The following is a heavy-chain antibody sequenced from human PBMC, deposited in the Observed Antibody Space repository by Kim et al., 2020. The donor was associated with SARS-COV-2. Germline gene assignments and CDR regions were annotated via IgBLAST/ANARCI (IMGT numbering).Heavy chain of an antibody. J-gene: IGHJ4*02. V-gene: IGHV1-18*01. CDR3: ARGPPYYDSSGYLDY. D-gene: IGHD3-22*01. Sequence: QKLQGRVTMTTDTSTSTAYMELRSLRSDDTAVYYCARGPPYYDSSGYLDYWGQGTLVTVSS.